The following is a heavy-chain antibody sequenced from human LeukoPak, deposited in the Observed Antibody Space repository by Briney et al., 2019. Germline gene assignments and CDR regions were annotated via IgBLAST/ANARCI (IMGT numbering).Heavy chain of an antibody. CDR2: IDTAGNT. V-gene: IGHV3-13*01. D-gene: IGHD3-16*01. J-gene: IGHJ3*02. Sequence: PGGSLRLSCGASGFTFSNYDMHWVRQATGKGLEWVSAIDTAGNTFYPGSVRGRFTISRENAKNSLYLQMNNVRAGDTAVYYCARTSKVTSVMDIWGQGTMVTVSS. CDR3: ARTSKVTSVMDI. CDR1: GFTFSNYD.